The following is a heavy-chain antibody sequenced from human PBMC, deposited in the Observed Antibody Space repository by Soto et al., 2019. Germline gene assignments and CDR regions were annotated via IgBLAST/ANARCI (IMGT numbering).Heavy chain of an antibody. J-gene: IGHJ4*02. CDR1: GGSFSGYY. D-gene: IGHD6-13*01. Sequence: QVQLQQWGAGLLKPLETLSLTCAINGGSFSGYYWSWIRQPPGKGLEWIGEINHSGSTNYNPSLQSRVIISLDTSKNQFSLKLSSVTAADTAVYYCARERRVVGGYSSNWYDYSDYWDQGTLVKVSS. CDR3: ARERRVVGGYSSNWYDYSDY. CDR2: INHSGST. V-gene: IGHV4-34*01.